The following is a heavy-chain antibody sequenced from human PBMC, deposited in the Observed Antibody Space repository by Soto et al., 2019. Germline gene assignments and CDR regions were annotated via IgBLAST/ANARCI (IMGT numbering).Heavy chain of an antibody. Sequence: QVHLVESGGGVVQPGRSLRLSCAASGFTFSNNGMHWVRQAPGKGLEWMGVISYEGSEKYYAGSVMGRFTISRDNSKNTLYLQMDTLRAEDTAIYYCVKDKGAAAGFDYWGQGILVTVSS. CDR3: VKDKGAAAGFDY. V-gene: IGHV3-30*18. D-gene: IGHD6-13*01. J-gene: IGHJ4*02. CDR2: ISYEGSEK. CDR1: GFTFSNNG.